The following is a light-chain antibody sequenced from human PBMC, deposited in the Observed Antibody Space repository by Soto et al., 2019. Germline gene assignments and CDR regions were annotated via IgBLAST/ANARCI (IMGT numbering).Light chain of an antibody. CDR3: SSYTTSSTRV. Sequence: QSALTQPASVSGSPGQSITISCTGTSSDVGGYKFVSWYQQHPGKAPKLMIYEVSNRPSGVSHRFSGSKSGNTASLTISGLQAEDEADYYCSSYTTSSTRVFGGGTKLTVL. CDR2: EVS. V-gene: IGLV2-14*01. CDR1: SSDVGGYKF. J-gene: IGLJ3*02.